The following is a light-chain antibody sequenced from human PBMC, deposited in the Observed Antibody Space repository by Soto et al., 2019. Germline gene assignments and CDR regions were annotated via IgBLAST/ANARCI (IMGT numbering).Light chain of an antibody. CDR1: QSVSSGH. CDR2: AAS. V-gene: IGKV3-11*01. J-gene: IGKJ1*01. CDR3: QQGNTWPWT. Sequence: DIVCTQSLGPLSLSPWETASLSCRASQSVSSGHLAWYQQKLGQAPRLLIYAASDRATGIPGRFSGSGSGTDFTLIISSLEPEDFAFYYCQQGNTWPWTFCQGTKVDI.